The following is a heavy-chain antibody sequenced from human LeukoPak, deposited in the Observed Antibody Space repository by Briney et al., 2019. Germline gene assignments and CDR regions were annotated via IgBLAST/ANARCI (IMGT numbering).Heavy chain of an antibody. J-gene: IGHJ4*02. CDR2: IYYSGST. D-gene: IGHD2-21*02. Sequence: SETLSLTCTVSGGSISSSSYYWGWIRQPPGKGLEWIGSIYYSGSTYYNPSLKSRVTISVDTSKNQFSLKLSSVTAADTAVYYCARDGATNAYCGGDCYSDYWGQGTLVTVSS. V-gene: IGHV4-39*07. CDR3: ARDGATNAYCGGDCYSDY. CDR1: GGSISSSSYY.